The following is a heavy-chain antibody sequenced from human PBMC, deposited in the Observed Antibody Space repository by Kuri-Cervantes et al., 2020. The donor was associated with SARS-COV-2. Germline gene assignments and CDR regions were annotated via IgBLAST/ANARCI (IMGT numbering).Heavy chain of an antibody. J-gene: IGHJ5*02. CDR2: IYYSGST. CDR3: ARGTGDLDQ. V-gene: IGHV4-59*05. CDR1: GCSISSYY. Sequence: SETLSLTCTVSGCSISSYYWSWIRQPAGKGLEWIGRIYYSGSTYYNPSLKSRVTISVDTSKNQSSLKLTSVTAADTAVYYCARGTGDLDQWGQGTLVTVSS. D-gene: IGHD7-27*01.